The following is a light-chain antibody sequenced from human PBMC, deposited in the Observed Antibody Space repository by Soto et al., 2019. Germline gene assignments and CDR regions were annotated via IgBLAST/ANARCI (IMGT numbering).Light chain of an antibody. CDR2: SND. CDR3: ATWDDKLRGVV. CDR1: SSNIGATT. V-gene: IGLV1-44*01. Sequence: QSVLTQPPSASGTPGQRVTISCSGSSSNIGATTVNWYQQFPGTAPKLVIYSNDQRPSGVPDRFSGSKSGTSASLAISGLQSGDEAEYYCATWDDKLRGVVFGGGTQLTVL. J-gene: IGLJ2*01.